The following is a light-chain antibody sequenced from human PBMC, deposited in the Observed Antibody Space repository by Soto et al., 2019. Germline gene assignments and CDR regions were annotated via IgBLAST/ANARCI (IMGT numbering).Light chain of an antibody. CDR2: DAS. V-gene: IGKV3-11*01. CDR3: QQRSNWRFT. J-gene: IGKJ3*01. CDR1: QSVSSY. Sequence: EIVLTQSPATLSLSPGERATLSCRASQSVSSYLAWYQQKPGQGPRLLIYDASSRATGIPARFSGSGSGADFTRTSSSQEPVDFAVYYCQQRSNWRFTFGPGTKVEIK.